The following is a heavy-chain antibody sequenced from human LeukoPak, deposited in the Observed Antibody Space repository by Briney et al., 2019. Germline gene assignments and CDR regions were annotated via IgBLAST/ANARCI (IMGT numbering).Heavy chain of an antibody. CDR1: GFTFSSYA. CDR3: AKVLSSWYYDYGMDV. V-gene: IGHV3-30-3*01. D-gene: IGHD2-15*01. Sequence: GGSLRLSCAASGFTFSSYAMHWVRQAPGKGLEWVAVISYDGSNKYYADSVKGRFTISRDSSQNTLSLQMSSLRAEDTAIYYCAKVLSSWYYDYGMDVWGQGTTVTVSS. J-gene: IGHJ6*01. CDR2: ISYDGSNK.